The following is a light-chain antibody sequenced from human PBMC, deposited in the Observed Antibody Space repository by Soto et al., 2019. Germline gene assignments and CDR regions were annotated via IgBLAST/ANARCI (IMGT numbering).Light chain of an antibody. V-gene: IGKV3-20*01. CDR2: GAS. J-gene: IGKJ1*01. CDR1: QSVTSSY. CDR3: QQYGDSPVT. Sequence: EIVLTQSPGTLSLSPGERATLSCRASQSVTSSYLAWYQQKPGQAPRLLIHGASTRATGIPDRFSGSGSGTDFTLTISRLQPEDFAVYYCQQYGDSPVTFGQGTKVDIK.